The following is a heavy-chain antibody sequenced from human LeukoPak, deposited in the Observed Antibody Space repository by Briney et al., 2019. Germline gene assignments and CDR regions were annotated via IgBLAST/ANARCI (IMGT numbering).Heavy chain of an antibody. J-gene: IGHJ5*02. V-gene: IGHV4-59*01. CDR1: GVSISSYY. Sequence: SETLSLTCTVSGVSISSYYWSWIRQPPGKGLELIGYIYYSGSTNYNPSLKSRVTISVDTSKNQLSLKLSSVTAADTAVYYCARFSVAAAGTGWFDPWGQGTLVTVSS. CDR2: IYYSGST. CDR3: ARFSVAAAGTGWFDP. D-gene: IGHD6-13*01.